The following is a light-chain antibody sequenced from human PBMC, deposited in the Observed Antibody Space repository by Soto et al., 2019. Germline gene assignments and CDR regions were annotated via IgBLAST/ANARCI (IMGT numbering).Light chain of an antibody. Sequence: QSALTQPASVSGSPGQSITISCTGTSNDVGFYDLVSWYQQHPGKAPKLLIYEGSKRPSGVSNRFSGSKSDNTASLTISGLQAEDEADYYCSAYAGSSTLFVFGTGTKLTVL. J-gene: IGLJ1*01. CDR3: SAYAGSSTLFV. CDR2: EGS. V-gene: IGLV2-23*01. CDR1: SNDVGFYDL.